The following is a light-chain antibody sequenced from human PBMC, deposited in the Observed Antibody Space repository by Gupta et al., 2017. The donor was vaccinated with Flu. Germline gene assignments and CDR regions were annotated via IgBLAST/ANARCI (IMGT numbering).Light chain of an antibody. CDR2: AVS. CDR3: SSYGGSNNLWV. CDR1: SSDVGGYNY. V-gene: IGLV2-8*01. Sequence: VTISCTGTSSDVGGYNYVSWYQHHPGNAPKLMIYAVSERPSGVPARFSGSKSGNTASLTVSGLQAEDEADYFCSSYGGSNNLWVFGGGTKLTVL. J-gene: IGLJ3*02.